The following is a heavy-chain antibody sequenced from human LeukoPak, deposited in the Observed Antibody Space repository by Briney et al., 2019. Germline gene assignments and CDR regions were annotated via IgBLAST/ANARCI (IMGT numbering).Heavy chain of an antibody. CDR1: GGSISSYY. D-gene: IGHD3-22*01. CDR3: ARDVYYYDSSAIEDDAFDI. J-gene: IGHJ3*02. V-gene: IGHV4-4*07. CDR2: IYTSRST. Sequence: PSETLSLTCTVSGGSISSYYWSWIRQPAGKGLEWIGRIYTSRSTNYNPSLKSRVTMSVDTSKNQFSLKLSSVTAADTAVYYCARDVYYYDSSAIEDDAFDIWGQGTMVTVSS.